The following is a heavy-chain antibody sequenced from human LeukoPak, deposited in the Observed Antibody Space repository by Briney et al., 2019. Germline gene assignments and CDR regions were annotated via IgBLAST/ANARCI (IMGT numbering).Heavy chain of an antibody. CDR3: AKDLGGSYFYFDY. CDR1: GFTFSSYA. J-gene: IGHJ4*02. CDR2: ISGSGGST. Sequence: GGSLRLSCAASGFTFSSYAMSWVRQTPGKGLEWVSAISGSGGSTYYADSVKGRFTISRDNSKNTLYLQMNSLRAEDTAVYYCAKDLGGSYFYFDYWGQGTLVTVSS. V-gene: IGHV3-23*01. D-gene: IGHD1-26*01.